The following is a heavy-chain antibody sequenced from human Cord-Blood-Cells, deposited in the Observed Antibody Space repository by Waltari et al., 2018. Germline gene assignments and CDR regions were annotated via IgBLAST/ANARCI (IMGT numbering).Heavy chain of an antibody. J-gene: IGHJ3*02. V-gene: IGHV4-39*01. Sequence: QLQLQESGPGLVKPSETLSLTCTVSGGSISSSSYSWAWIRQPPGKGLEWIGSIYYSGSTYYNPSLKSRVTISVDTSKNQFSLKLSSVTAADTAVYYCARRHSGSYDAFDIWGQGTMVTVSS. CDR2: IYYSGST. CDR3: ARRHSGSYDAFDI. D-gene: IGHD1-26*01. CDR1: GGSISSSSYS.